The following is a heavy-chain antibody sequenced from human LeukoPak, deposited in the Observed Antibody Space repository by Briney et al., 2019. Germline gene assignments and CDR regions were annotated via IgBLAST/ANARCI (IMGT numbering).Heavy chain of an antibody. CDR1: GFTFSSYA. CDR3: AKEGNPFADIVVVPAEDTAMVVXPNWFDP. CDR2: ISGSGGST. V-gene: IGHV3-23*01. D-gene: IGHD2-2*01. Sequence: PGGSLRLSCAASGFTFSSYAMSWVRQAPGKGLEWVSAISGSGGSTYYADSVKGRFTISRDNSKNTLYLQMNSLRAEDTAVYYCAKEGNPFADIVVVPAEDTAMVVXPNWFDPWGQGTXVTVSS. J-gene: IGHJ5*02.